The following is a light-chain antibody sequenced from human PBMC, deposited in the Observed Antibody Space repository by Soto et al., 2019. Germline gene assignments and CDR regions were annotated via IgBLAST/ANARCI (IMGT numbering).Light chain of an antibody. J-gene: IGLJ3*02. CDR3: SSYTSSSISWV. Sequence: QSALTQPASVSGSPGQSITISCSGTSTDIGGYNFVSWYQQHPGTAPKVMIYAVTDRPSGVSNRFSGSKSGTTASLTISGLQAEDEAVYYCSSYTSSSISWVFGGGTKLTVL. V-gene: IGLV2-14*01. CDR1: STDIGGYNF. CDR2: AVT.